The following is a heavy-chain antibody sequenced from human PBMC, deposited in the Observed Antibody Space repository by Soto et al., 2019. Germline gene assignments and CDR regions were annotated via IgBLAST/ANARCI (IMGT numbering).Heavy chain of an antibody. V-gene: IGHV1-18*04. CDR2: ISAYNGKT. CDR1: GYTFTSYG. Sequence: GASVKVSCKASGYTFTSYGISWVRQAPGQGLEWMGWISAYNGKTNYAQKLQGRVTMTTYTSTSTAYMELRSLRSDDTAVHSCARDSWGSSSLGVLGSFYYYYGMDVWGQGTTVTVSS. J-gene: IGHJ6*02. D-gene: IGHD6-6*01. CDR3: ARDSWGSSSLGVLGSFYYYYGMDV.